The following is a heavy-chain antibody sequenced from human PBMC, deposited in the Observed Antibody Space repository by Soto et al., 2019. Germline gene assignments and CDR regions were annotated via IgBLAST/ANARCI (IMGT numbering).Heavy chain of an antibody. D-gene: IGHD2-21*01. Sequence: SLPVSCKASGGTFSSYTISWVRQAPGQGLEWMGGIIPIFGTANYAQKFQGRVTITADKSTSTAYMELSSLRSEDTAMYYCERDSSGPLHYRGKGTLGTVAA. J-gene: IGHJ4*02. CDR3: ERDSSGPLHY. V-gene: IGHV1-69*06. CDR1: GGTFSSYT. CDR2: IIPIFGTA.